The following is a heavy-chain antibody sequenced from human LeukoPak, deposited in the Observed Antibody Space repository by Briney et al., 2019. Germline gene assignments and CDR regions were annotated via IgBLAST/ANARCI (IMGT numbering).Heavy chain of an antibody. J-gene: IGHJ3*02. CDR1: GFTFSSYG. V-gene: IGHV3-30*02. CDR2: IRYDGSNK. CDR3: ARGQWSEDGFDI. Sequence: PGGSLRLSCAASGFTFSSYGMHWVRQAPGKGLEWVAFIRYDGSNKYYADSVKGRFTISRDNSKNTLYLQMSSLRADDTAVYYCARGQWSEDGFDIWGQGTMVTVSS. D-gene: IGHD6-19*01.